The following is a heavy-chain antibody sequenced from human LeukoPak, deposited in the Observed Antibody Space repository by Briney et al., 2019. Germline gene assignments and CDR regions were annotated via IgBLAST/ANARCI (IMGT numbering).Heavy chain of an antibody. CDR1: GGSISSYY. CDR3: ARGGQLVYYYYYYMDV. D-gene: IGHD6-6*01. V-gene: IGHV4-4*07. Sequence: SETLSLTCTVSGGSISSYYWSWIRQPAGKGLEWIGRIYTSGSTNYNTSLKSRVTMSVDTSKNQFSLKLSSVTAADTAVYYCARGGQLVYYYYYYMDVWGKGTTVTVSS. CDR2: IYTSGST. J-gene: IGHJ6*03.